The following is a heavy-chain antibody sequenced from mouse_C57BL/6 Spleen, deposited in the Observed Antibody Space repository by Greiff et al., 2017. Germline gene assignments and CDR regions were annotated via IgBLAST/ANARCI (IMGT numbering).Heavy chain of an antibody. Sequence: EVQGVESGGGLVKPGGSLKLSCAASGFTFSDYGMHWVRQAPEKGLEWVAYISSGSSTIYYADTVKGRFTISRDNAKNTLFRQMTSLRSEDTAMYYCARRTAQATAWFAYWGQGTLVTVSA. V-gene: IGHV5-17*01. J-gene: IGHJ3*01. CDR1: GFTFSDYG. D-gene: IGHD3-2*02. CDR3: ARRTAQATAWFAY. CDR2: ISSGSSTI.